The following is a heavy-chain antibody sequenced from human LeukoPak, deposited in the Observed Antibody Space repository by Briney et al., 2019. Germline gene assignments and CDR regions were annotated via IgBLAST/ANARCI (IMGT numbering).Heavy chain of an antibody. CDR3: ARTSWVAAYLSGNYYYYYYMDV. D-gene: IGHD2-15*01. J-gene: IGHJ6*03. V-gene: IGHV4-4*07. Sequence: SETPSLTCTVSGGSISSYYWSWIRQPAGKGLEWIGRIYTSGSTNYNPSLKTRVTMSVDTSKNQFSLKLNSVTAADTAVYYCARTSWVAAYLSGNYYYYYYMDVWGKGTTVTVSS. CDR1: GGSISSYY. CDR2: IYTSGST.